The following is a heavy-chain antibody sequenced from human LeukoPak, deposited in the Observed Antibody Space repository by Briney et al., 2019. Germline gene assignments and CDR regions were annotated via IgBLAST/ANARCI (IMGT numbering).Heavy chain of an antibody. CDR1: GFTFSFYA. J-gene: IGHJ4*02. CDR3: AKERNLEIAVAGTIFDS. CDR2: ISFDGNNK. D-gene: IGHD6-19*01. V-gene: IGHV3-30-3*01. Sequence: GGSLRLSCAASGFTFSFYAIHWVRQAPGKGLEWVAVISFDGNNKYYADSVKGRFTVSRDNSKNTLYLQMTSLKAEDTAVYYCAKERNLEIAVAGTIFDSWGQGTLVTVSS.